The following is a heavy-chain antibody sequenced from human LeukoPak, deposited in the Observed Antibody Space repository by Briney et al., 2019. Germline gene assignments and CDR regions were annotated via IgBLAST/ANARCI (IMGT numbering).Heavy chain of an antibody. Sequence: TSETLSLTCTVSGGSISGYYWSWIRQPPGKGLEWIGYIHYSGSTNYNPSLKSRVTISVDTSKNQFSLKLSSVTAADTAVYYCARVGGYSGYDMDYWGQGTLVTVSS. CDR3: ARVGGYSGYDMDY. V-gene: IGHV4-59*01. CDR1: GGSISGYY. CDR2: IHYSGST. J-gene: IGHJ4*02. D-gene: IGHD5-12*01.